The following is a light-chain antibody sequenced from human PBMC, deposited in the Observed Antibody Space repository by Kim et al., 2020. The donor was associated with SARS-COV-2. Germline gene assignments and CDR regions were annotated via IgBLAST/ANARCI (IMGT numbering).Light chain of an antibody. CDR1: SLSSYS. CDR2: GKN. CDR3: NSRDSNDNVV. Sequence: VAMRHTYRINVEGNSLSSYSATWYQQKPGQAPILVIYGKNNRPSGIPDRFSGSSSGNTASLTITGTQAGDEADYYCNSRDSNDNVVFGGGTQLTVL. J-gene: IGLJ2*01. V-gene: IGLV3-19*01.